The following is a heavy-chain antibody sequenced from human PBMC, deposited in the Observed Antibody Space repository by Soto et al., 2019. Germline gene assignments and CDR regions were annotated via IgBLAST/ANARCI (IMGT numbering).Heavy chain of an antibody. Sequence: QLVESGGGVVQPGRSLRLSCETSGFTFRSYGMQWVRQAPGKGLEWVAVISFDGSDIYYADSVRGRFTISRDNSKSTLHLQMNRLRAEDTAVYYCAKMTRGYTYGLDYWGQGTLVTVSS. CDR1: GFTFRSYG. J-gene: IGHJ4*02. CDR3: AKMTRGYTYGLDY. D-gene: IGHD5-12*01. CDR2: ISFDGSDI. V-gene: IGHV3-30*18.